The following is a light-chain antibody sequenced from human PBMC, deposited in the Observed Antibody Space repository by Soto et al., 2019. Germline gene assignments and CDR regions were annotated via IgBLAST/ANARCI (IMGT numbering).Light chain of an antibody. Sequence: IVITPAPDTRSVSPGGRAPLSCRARQSIGDTLAWYQQKPGQAPRLVIYGASNRATGIPARFTGSGSGTEFTLTISSLQFDDSAVYYCQQYNNWWTFGQGTKVDIK. CDR2: GAS. CDR3: QQYNNWWT. V-gene: IGKV3-15*01. CDR1: QSIGDT. J-gene: IGKJ1*01.